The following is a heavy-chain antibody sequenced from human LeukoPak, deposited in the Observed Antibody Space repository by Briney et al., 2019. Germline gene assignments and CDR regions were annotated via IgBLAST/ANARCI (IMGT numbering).Heavy chain of an antibody. D-gene: IGHD1-1*01. J-gene: IGHJ6*03. CDR3: ARDGFSDVQVANDPLLLKYMDV. Sequence: SVKVSCKASGGTFSSYAISWVRQAPGQGLEWVGGIIPIFGTTNYPQKLQGRVTITADVSTSTAYMELRSLRSEDTAVYYCARDGFSDVQVANDPLLLKYMDVWGKGTTVTVSS. CDR2: IIPIFGTT. V-gene: IGHV1-69*13. CDR1: GGTFSSYA.